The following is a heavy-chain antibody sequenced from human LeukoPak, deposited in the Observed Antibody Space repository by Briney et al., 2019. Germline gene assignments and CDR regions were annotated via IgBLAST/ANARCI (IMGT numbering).Heavy chain of an antibody. CDR1: GGSFSGYY. Sequence: SETLSLTCAVYGGSFSGYYWSWIRQPPGKGLEWIGEINHSGSTNYNPSLKSRVTISVDTSKNQFSLKLSSVTAADTAVYYCARLRSGSYYQSFDYWGQGTLVTVSS. V-gene: IGHV4-34*01. CDR3: ARLRSGSYYQSFDY. CDR2: INHSGST. J-gene: IGHJ4*02. D-gene: IGHD3-10*02.